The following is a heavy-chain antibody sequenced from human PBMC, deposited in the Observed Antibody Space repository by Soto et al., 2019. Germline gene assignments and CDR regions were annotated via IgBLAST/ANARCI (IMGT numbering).Heavy chain of an antibody. Sequence: GGSLRLSCAASGFTFSSYAMSWVRQAPGKGLEWVSAISGGGGSTYYADSVKGRFTISRDNSKNTLYLQMNSLRAEDTAVYYCAKGSSYVTLIGMDVWGQGTTVTVSS. J-gene: IGHJ6*02. CDR2: ISGGGGST. D-gene: IGHD5-12*01. CDR3: AKGSSYVTLIGMDV. V-gene: IGHV3-23*01. CDR1: GFTFSSYA.